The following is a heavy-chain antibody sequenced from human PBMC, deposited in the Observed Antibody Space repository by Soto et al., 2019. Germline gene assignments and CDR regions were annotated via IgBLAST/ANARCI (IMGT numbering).Heavy chain of an antibody. D-gene: IGHD3-10*01. CDR3: TTEEWFGELLSGH. CDR2: IKSKTDGGTT. J-gene: IGHJ4*02. Sequence: EVQLVESGGGLVKPGGSLRLSCAASGFTFSNAWMNWVRQAPGKGLEWVGRIKSKTDGGTTDYAAPVKGRFAISRDDSKNTLYLQMNSLKTEDTAVYYCTTEEWFGELLSGHWGQGTLVTVSS. CDR1: GFTFSNAW. V-gene: IGHV3-15*07.